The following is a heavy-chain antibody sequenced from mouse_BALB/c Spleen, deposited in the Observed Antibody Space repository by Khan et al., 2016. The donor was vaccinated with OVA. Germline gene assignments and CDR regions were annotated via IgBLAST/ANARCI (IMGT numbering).Heavy chain of an antibody. D-gene: IGHD1-1*01. Sequence: QVQLKQSGAELAKPGASVKMSCTASGYTFTSYWMHWVKQRPGQGLEWIGYINPSTGYTEYNQRFKDKATLTADKSSSTAYMQLSSLTSEESAVYYCANHGSSSAGLAYWGQGTVVTVSA. CDR1: GYTFTSYW. V-gene: IGHV1-7*01. CDR2: INPSTGYT. J-gene: IGHJ3*01. CDR3: ANHGSSSAGLAY.